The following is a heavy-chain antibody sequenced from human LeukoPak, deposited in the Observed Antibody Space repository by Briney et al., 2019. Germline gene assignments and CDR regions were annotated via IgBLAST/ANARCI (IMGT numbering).Heavy chain of an antibody. D-gene: IGHD2-8*02. CDR1: GFTFSDYY. CDR3: AKDFMVGYGGYRKPALDY. V-gene: IGHV3-30*02. CDR2: IRYDGSNK. J-gene: IGHJ4*02. Sequence: PGGSLRLSCAASGFTFSDYYMSWIRQAPGKGLEWVAFIRYDGSNKYYADSVKGRFTIPRDNSKNTLYLQMNSLRAEDTAVYYCAKDFMVGYGGYRKPALDYWGQGTLVTVSS.